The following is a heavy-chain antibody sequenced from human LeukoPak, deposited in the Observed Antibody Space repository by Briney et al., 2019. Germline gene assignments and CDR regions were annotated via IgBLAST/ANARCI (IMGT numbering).Heavy chain of an antibody. Sequence: PSETLSLTCTVCGGSISSYYWNWIRQLPGKGLEWIGYIYYSGSTNYNPSLKSRVTISVDTSKNQFSLKLSSVTAADTAVYYCAGRLWRRDGYNLSAFDIWGQGTMVTVSS. CDR1: GGSISSYY. CDR3: AGRLWRRDGYNLSAFDI. CDR2: IYYSGST. D-gene: IGHD5-24*01. V-gene: IGHV4-59*01. J-gene: IGHJ3*02.